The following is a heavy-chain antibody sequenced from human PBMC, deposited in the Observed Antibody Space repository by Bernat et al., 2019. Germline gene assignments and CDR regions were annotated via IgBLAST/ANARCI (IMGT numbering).Heavy chain of an antibody. J-gene: IGHJ3*02. V-gene: IGHV3-23*01. D-gene: IGHD4-17*01. CDR2: ISGSGGST. CDR1: GFTFSSYA. CDR3: AKGQTTVMAFDI. Sequence: EVQLLESGGGLLQPWGSLRVSCAASGFTFSSYAMSWVRQAPGKGLEWVSAISGSGGSTYYAETVKGRFTISRDNTKNTLYLQMNSVRAEDRDVYYCAKGQTTVMAFDIWGQGTMVTVSS.